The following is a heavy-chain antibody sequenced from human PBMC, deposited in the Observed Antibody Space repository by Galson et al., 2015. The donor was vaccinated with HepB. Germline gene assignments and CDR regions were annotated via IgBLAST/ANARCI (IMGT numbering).Heavy chain of an antibody. V-gene: IGHV4-39*01. D-gene: IGHD6-19*01. J-gene: IGHJ6*02. Sequence: ETLSLTCTVSGGSISSSSYYWGWIRQPPGKGLEWIGSIYYSGSTYYNPSLKSRVTISVDTSKNQLSLKLSIGTAADTAVYYWARRRKYSSGWYDRSDYYYGMDVWGQGTTVTVSS. CDR1: GGSISSSSYY. CDR3: ARRRKYSSGWYDRSDYYYGMDV. CDR2: IYYSGST.